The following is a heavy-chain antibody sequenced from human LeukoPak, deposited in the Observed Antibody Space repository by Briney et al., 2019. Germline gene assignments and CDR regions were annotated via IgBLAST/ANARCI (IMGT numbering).Heavy chain of an antibody. D-gene: IGHD6-13*01. CDR1: GGSIRSSYYY. J-gene: IGHJ4*02. Sequence: SETLSLTCTVSGGSIRSSYYYWGWIRQPPGKGLEWIGSIYDSGSTYYNPSLKSRVTISVDTSKNQFSLKLSSVTAADTAVYYCARAPIAAGGTENFDYWGQGTLVTVSS. V-gene: IGHV4-39*07. CDR3: ARAPIAAGGTENFDY. CDR2: IYDSGST.